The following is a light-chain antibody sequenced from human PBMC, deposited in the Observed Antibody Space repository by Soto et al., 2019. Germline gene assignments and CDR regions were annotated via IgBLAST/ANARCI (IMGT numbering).Light chain of an antibody. V-gene: IGKV3D-20*02. CDR3: QQYNDWPWT. J-gene: IGKJ1*01. Sequence: EIVLTQSPGTLSLSPGERATLSLSASQSVSSSYLAWYQQKPGQAPRLLIYNASSRATGIPDRFSGSGSGTDFTLTISSLQSEDFAVYYCQQYNDWPWTFGQGTKVDI. CDR1: QSVSSSY. CDR2: NAS.